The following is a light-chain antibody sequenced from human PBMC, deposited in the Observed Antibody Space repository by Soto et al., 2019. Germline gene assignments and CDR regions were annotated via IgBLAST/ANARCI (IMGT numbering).Light chain of an antibody. CDR1: RNVSIY. V-gene: IGKV1-39*01. CDR3: QQSYKMPS. CDR2: ATS. J-gene: IGKJ5*01. Sequence: EIPLTQSPSSLAASVGDRLTLTCRASRNVSIYLNWYQHKPGKGATLLIHATSNLQIGVPSRLSGSGSGTEFTLTISSLEPEDFGTYYCQQSYKMPSFGQGTRLEIK.